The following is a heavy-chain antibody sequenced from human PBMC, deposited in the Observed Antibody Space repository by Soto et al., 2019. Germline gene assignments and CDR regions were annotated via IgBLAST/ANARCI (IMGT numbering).Heavy chain of an antibody. V-gene: IGHV3-23*01. CDR1: GVTFSSYA. J-gene: IGHJ6*02. D-gene: IGHD3-16*01. CDR2: ISGSGGST. Sequence: PGGSLRLACAASGVTFSSYAMSWVRQAPGKGLEWVSAISGSGGSTYYADSVKGRFTISRDNSKNTLYLQMNSLRAEDTAVYYCAKDRDGSATGAWGTDVWGQGSTVNVCS. CDR3: AKDRDGSATGAWGTDV.